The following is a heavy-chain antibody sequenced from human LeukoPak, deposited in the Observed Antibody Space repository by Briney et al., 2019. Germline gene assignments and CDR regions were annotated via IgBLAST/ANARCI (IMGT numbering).Heavy chain of an antibody. J-gene: IGHJ4*02. Sequence: TGGSLRLSCAASGFTFSSYAMSWVRQAPGKGLEWVSAISGSGGSTYYADSVKGRFTISRDNSKNTLYLQMNSLRAEDTAVYYCAKRLVYSSGWYYFDYWGQGTLVTVSS. D-gene: IGHD6-19*01. CDR3: AKRLVYSSGWYYFDY. CDR2: ISGSGGST. V-gene: IGHV3-23*01. CDR1: GFTFSSYA.